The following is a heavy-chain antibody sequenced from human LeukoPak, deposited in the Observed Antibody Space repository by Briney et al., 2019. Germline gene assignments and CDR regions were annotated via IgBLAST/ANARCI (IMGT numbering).Heavy chain of an antibody. CDR2: IYSGGST. CDR3: ARRGYGDYGSKFDY. D-gene: IGHD4-17*01. Sequence: SGGSLRLSCAASGFTVSSKYMSWVRQAPGKGLEWVSVIYSGGSTYYADSVKGRFTISRDNSKNTVYLQMNSLRPEDTAVYYCARRGYGDYGSKFDYWGQGTLVTVSS. CDR1: GFTVSSKY. J-gene: IGHJ4*02. V-gene: IGHV3-66*02.